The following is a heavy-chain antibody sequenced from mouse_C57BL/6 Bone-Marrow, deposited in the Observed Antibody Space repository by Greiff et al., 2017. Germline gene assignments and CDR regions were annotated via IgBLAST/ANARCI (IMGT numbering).Heavy chain of an antibody. CDR1: GYTFTSYW. V-gene: IGHV1-64*01. Sequence: QVQLQQPGAELVKPGASVKLSCKASGYTFTSYWMHWVKQRPGQGLEWIGMIHPNRGSTNYTEKFKSKATLTVDKSSSTAYLQLSSLTSEDSAVYYCARGINPLDYWGQGTTLTVSS. D-gene: IGHD1-1*01. CDR2: IHPNRGST. J-gene: IGHJ2*01. CDR3: ARGINPLDY.